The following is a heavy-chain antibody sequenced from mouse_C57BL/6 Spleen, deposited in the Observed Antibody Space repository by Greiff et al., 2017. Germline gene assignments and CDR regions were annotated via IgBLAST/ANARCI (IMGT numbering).Heavy chain of an antibody. V-gene: IGHV10-1*01. CDR2: IRSKSNNYAT. D-gene: IGHD2-1*01. CDR3: VRGIYYGLAY. Sequence: EVKLVESGGGLVQPKGSLKLSCAASGFSFNTYAMNWVRQAPGKGLEWVARIRSKSNNYATYYADSVKDRFTISRDDSESMLYLQMNNLKTEDTAMYYCVRGIYYGLAYWGQGTLVTVSA. J-gene: IGHJ3*01. CDR1: GFSFNTYA.